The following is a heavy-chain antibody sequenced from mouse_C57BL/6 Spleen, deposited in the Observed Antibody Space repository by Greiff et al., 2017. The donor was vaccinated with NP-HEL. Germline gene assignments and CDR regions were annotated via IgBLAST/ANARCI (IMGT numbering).Heavy chain of an antibody. CDR2: IDPSDSYT. CDR3: AKGTGTCDY. V-gene: IGHV1-59*01. J-gene: IGHJ2*01. CDR1: GYTFTSYW. D-gene: IGHD4-1*01. Sequence: QVQLQQPGAELVRPGTSVKLSCKASGYTFTSYWMHWVKQRPGQGLEWIGVIDPSDSYTNYNQKFKGKATLTVDTSSSTAYMQLSSLTSEDAAVYYCAKGTGTCDYWGQGTTLTVSS.